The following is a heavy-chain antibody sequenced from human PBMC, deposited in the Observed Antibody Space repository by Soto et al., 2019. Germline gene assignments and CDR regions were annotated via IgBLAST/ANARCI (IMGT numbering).Heavy chain of an antibody. Sequence: GESLKISCKGSGYSFTSYWIGWVRQMPGKGLEWMGIIYPGDSDTRYSPSFQGQVTISADKSISTAYLQWSSLKASDTAMYYCARLLGSGSYYLPYYHYYGLDVWGQGTTVTVSS. V-gene: IGHV5-51*01. CDR1: GYSFTSYW. J-gene: IGHJ6*02. CDR2: IYPGDSDT. D-gene: IGHD1-26*01. CDR3: ARLLGSGSYYLPYYHYYGLDV.